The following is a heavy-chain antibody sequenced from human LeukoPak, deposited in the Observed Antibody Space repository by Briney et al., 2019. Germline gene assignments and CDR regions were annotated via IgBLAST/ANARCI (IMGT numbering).Heavy chain of an antibody. V-gene: IGHV4-59*08. D-gene: IGHD3-22*01. CDR3: ARLWRNSSGYPGFDY. Sequence: SETLSLTCTVSGGSISSYYWSWIRQPPGKGLEWIGYIYYSGSTNYNPSLKSRVTISVDTSKNQFSLKLSSVTAADTAVYHCARLWRNSSGYPGFDYWGQGTLVTVSS. CDR2: IYYSGST. CDR1: GGSISSYY. J-gene: IGHJ4*02.